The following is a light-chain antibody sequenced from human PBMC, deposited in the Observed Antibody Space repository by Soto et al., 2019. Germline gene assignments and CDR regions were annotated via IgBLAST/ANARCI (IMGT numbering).Light chain of an antibody. CDR2: DAS. J-gene: IGKJ5*01. CDR1: QSVSSY. Sequence: IVLPQSHATLSFSPGERATLSCRASQSVSSYLAWYQQKPGQAPRLLIYDASSRATGIPDRFSGSGSGTDFTLTISRLDPEDFAVYFCQQYVGSPITFGQGTRLEIK. V-gene: IGKV3-20*01. CDR3: QQYVGSPIT.